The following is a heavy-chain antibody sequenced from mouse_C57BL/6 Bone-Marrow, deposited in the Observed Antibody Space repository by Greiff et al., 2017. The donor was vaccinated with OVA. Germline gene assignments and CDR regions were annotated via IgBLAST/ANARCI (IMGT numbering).Heavy chain of an antibody. V-gene: IGHV1-81*01. CDR3: ARRGVAGHYYAMDY. CDR2: IYPRSGNT. Sequence: QVQLKQSGAELARPGASVKLSCKASGYTFTSYGISWVKQRTGQGLEWIGEIYPRSGNTYYNEKFKGKATLTADKSSSTAYMELRSLTSEDSAVYFCARRGVAGHYYAMDYWGQGTSVTVSS. J-gene: IGHJ4*01. CDR1: GYTFTSYG.